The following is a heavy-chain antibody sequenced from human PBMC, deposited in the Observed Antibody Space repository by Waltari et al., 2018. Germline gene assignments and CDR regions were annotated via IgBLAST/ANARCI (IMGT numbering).Heavy chain of an antibody. CDR1: GFTFSSYW. V-gene: IGHV3-7*01. J-gene: IGHJ6*02. CDR3: ARLSFSRSGWAPSLGLYYYYGMDV. D-gene: IGHD6-19*01. CDR2: IKQDGSEK. Sequence: EVQLVESGGGLVQPGGSLRLSCAASGFTFSSYWMSWVRQAPGKGLEWVANIKQDGSEKYYVDSVKGRFTISRDNAKNSLYLQMNSLRAEDTAVYYCARLSFSRSGWAPSLGLYYYYGMDVWGQGTTVTVSS.